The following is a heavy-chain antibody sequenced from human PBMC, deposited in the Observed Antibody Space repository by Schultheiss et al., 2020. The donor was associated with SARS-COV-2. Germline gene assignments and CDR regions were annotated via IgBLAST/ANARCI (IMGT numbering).Heavy chain of an antibody. Sequence: SVKVSCKASGFTFTSSAMQWVRQARGQRLEWIGWIVVGSGNTNYAQKFQGRVTMTADTSTNTAYMEVRSLRSDDTAVYYCAREARPDQGTGGGDWFDPWGQGTLVTVSS. CDR1: GFTFTSSA. V-gene: IGHV1-58*02. CDR3: AREARPDQGTGGGDWFDP. J-gene: IGHJ5*02. CDR2: IVVGSGNT. D-gene: IGHD6-6*01.